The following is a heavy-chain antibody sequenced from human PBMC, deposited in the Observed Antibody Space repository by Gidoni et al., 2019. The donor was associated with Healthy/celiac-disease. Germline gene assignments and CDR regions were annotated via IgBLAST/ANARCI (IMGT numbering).Heavy chain of an antibody. CDR2: IWYDGSNK. V-gene: IGHV3-33*01. CDR1: GFTFSSYG. CDR3: ARDLEGFYSGSYLSYYYGMDV. J-gene: IGHJ6*02. D-gene: IGHD1-26*01. Sequence: QVQLVESGGGVVQPGRSLRLSCAASGFTFSSYGMHWVRQAPGKGMEWVAVIWYDGSNKYYADSVKGRFTISRDNSKNTLYLQMNSLRAEDTAVYYCARDLEGFYSGSYLSYYYGMDVWGQGTTVTVSS.